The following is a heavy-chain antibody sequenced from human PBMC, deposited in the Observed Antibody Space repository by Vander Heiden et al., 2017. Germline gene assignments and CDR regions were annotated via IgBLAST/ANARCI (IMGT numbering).Heavy chain of an antibody. J-gene: IGHJ5*02. D-gene: IGHD3-10*01. V-gene: IGHV4-34*01. CDR1: GGSFSGYY. CDR3: ARDGSQYYGSGSYYKAKPFDP. Sequence: QVQLQQWGAGLLKPSETLSLTCAVYGGSFSGYYWSWIRQPPGKGLEWIGEINHSGSTNYNPSLKSRVTISVDTSKNQFSLKLSSVTAADTAMYYCARDGSQYYGSGSYYKAKPFDPWGQGTLVTVSS. CDR2: INHSGST.